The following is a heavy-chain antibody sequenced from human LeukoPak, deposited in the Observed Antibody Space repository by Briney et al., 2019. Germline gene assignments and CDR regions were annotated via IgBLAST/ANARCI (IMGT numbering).Heavy chain of an antibody. J-gene: IGHJ6*02. CDR3: ARGPFYYYGMDV. V-gene: IGHV4-34*01. CDR1: GGSFSGYY. Sequence: SETLSLTCAVYGGSFSGYYWSWIRQPPGKGLEWIGEINHSGSTNYNPSLKSRVTISVDTSKNQFSLKLSSVTAADTAVYYCARGPFYYYGMDVWGQGTTVTVSS. CDR2: INHSGST.